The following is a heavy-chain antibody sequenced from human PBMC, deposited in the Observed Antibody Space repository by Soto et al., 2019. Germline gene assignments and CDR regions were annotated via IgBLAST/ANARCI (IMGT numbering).Heavy chain of an antibody. CDR3: AREIQAVAPPYYYYYGMDV. Sequence: GGSLRLSCAASGFTFSSYAMHWVRQAPGKGLEWVAVISYDGSNKYYADSVKGRFTISRDNSKNTLYLQMNSLRAEDTAVYYCAREIQAVAPPYYYYYGMDVWGQGTTVTVSS. D-gene: IGHD6-19*01. CDR1: GFTFSSYA. CDR2: ISYDGSNK. J-gene: IGHJ6*02. V-gene: IGHV3-30-3*01.